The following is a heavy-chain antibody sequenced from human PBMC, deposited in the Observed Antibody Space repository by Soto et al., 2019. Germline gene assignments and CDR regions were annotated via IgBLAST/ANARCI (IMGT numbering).Heavy chain of an antibody. CDR3: ARDGSTSWYSYDYHGMDV. V-gene: IGHV3-7*05. CDR1: GFTFRTYW. CDR2: INQDGSEK. Sequence: EVQLVESGGGLVQPGGSLRLSCAASGFTFRTYWLSWVRQVPGKGLEWVANINQDGSEKNYVDSVKGRFTISRDNAKNSLNLQMSSLRAEDTALYYCARDGSTSWYSYDYHGMDVWGQGTTVNVSS. J-gene: IGHJ6*02. D-gene: IGHD5-18*01.